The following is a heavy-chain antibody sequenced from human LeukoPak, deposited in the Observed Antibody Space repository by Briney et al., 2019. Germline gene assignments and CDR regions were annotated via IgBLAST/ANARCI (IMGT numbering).Heavy chain of an antibody. D-gene: IGHD6-13*01. J-gene: IGHJ4*02. Sequence: SVKVSXKASGGTFSSYAISWVRQAPGQGLEWMGRIIPIFGTANYAQKFQGRVTITTDESTSTAYMELSSLRSEDTAVYYCASLPNGAAGSFDYWGQGTLVTVSS. V-gene: IGHV1-69*05. CDR2: IIPIFGTA. CDR3: ASLPNGAAGSFDY. CDR1: GGTFSSYA.